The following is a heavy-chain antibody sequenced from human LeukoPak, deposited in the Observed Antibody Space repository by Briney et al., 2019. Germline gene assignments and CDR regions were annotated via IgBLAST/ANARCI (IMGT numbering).Heavy chain of an antibody. J-gene: IGHJ4*02. D-gene: IGHD4-23*01. Sequence: SETLSLTCSVSGGSFSSYYWSWIRQPPGKGLEWIGYIYSSGSTNYNSSLKSRVTISVDTSKKQFSLKLSSVTAADTAVYYCARAPSTRTVGSYFDYWGQGTLVTVSS. V-gene: IGHV4-59*12. CDR1: GGSFSSYY. CDR2: IYSSGST. CDR3: ARAPSTRTVGSYFDY.